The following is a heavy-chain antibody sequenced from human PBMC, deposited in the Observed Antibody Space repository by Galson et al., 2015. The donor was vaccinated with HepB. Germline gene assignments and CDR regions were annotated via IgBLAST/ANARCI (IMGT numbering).Heavy chain of an antibody. V-gene: IGHV3-11*06. CDR2: ISSSSSFT. D-gene: IGHD1-26*01. CDR1: GFTFSDYY. Sequence: SLRLSCAASGFTFSDYYMSWIRQAPGKGLECASFISSSSSFTNYADSVKGRFTVSRDNAKNSLFLQMSSLRAEDTAVYYCARTEGVGTAGYFDSWGQGILVTVSP. CDR3: ARTEGVGTAGYFDS. J-gene: IGHJ4*02.